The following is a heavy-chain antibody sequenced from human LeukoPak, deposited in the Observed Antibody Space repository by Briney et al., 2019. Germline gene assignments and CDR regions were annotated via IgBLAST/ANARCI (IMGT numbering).Heavy chain of an antibody. CDR2: ISYTGST. V-gene: IGHV4-59*01. Sequence: SETLSLTCTVSGGSISPYFWSWFRQPPGKGLEWIGYISYTGSTIYSPSLKSRVTISVDTSRNQFSLQLTSVTAADTAVYYCARDDYRGVTNFDPWGQGTLVTVSS. J-gene: IGHJ5*02. CDR3: ARDDYRGVTNFDP. CDR1: GGSISPYF. D-gene: IGHD3-10*01.